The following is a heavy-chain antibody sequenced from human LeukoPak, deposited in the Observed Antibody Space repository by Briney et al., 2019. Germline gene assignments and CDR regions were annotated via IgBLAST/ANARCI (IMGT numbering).Heavy chain of an antibody. CDR2: IYYSGST. CDR1: GGSISSSSYY. D-gene: IGHD5-18*01. Sequence: SETLSLTCTVSGGSISSSSYYWGWIRQPPGKGLEWIGSIYYSGSTYYNPSLKSRVTISVDTSKNQFSLKLSSVTAADTAVYYCARLPDTAMVGDWGQGTLVTVSS. CDR3: ARLPDTAMVGD. J-gene: IGHJ4*02. V-gene: IGHV4-39*01.